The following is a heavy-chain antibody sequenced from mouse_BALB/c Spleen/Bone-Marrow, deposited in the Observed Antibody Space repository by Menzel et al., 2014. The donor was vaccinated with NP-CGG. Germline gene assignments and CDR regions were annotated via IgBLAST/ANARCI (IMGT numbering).Heavy chain of an antibody. CDR3: ARDQVYYYGSSYGYFDV. J-gene: IGHJ1*01. D-gene: IGHD1-1*01. V-gene: IGHV5-15*02. CDR2: ISNLAYSI. Sequence: EVKLMESGGGLVQPGGSRKLSCAASGFTLSDYGMAWVRQAPGKGPEWVAFISNLAYSIYYADTVTGRFTISRENAKNTLYLEMSSLRSEDTAMYYCARDQVYYYGSSYGYFDVWGAGTTVTVSS. CDR1: GFTLSDYG.